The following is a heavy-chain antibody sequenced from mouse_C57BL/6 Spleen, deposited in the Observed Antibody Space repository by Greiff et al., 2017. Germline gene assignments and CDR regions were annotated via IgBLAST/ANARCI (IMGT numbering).Heavy chain of an antibody. V-gene: IGHV1-42*01. CDR3: ARGTGKAWFAY. CDR2: INPSTGGT. Sequence: VQLQQSGPELVKPGASVKISCKASGYSFTGYYMNWVKQSPEKSLEWIGEINPSTGGTTYNQKFKAKATLTVDKSSSTAYMQLKSLTSEDSAVYYCARGTGKAWFAYWGQGTLVTVSA. D-gene: IGHD4-1*01. J-gene: IGHJ3*01. CDR1: GYSFTGYY.